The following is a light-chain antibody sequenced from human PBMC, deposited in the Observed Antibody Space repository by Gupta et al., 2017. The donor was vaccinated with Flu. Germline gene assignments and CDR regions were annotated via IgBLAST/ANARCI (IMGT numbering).Light chain of an antibody. J-gene: IGLJ1*01. Sequence: SYELAQPPSVSVAPGQTARITCEGNNIGTKSVHWYQQKPGRAPVLVVYDDSDRPSGTPERFSGSNFGNTAILTIGRVEAGDEADYYCQVWDNDGHHYVFGPGTKVTGL. CDR1: NIGTKS. CDR2: DDS. CDR3: QVWDNDGHHYV. V-gene: IGLV3-21*02.